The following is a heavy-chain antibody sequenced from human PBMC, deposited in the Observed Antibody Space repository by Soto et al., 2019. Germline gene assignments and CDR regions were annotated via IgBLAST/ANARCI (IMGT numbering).Heavy chain of an antibody. V-gene: IGHV2-5*02. CDR2: IYWDDDQ. J-gene: IGHJ4*02. CDR3: AHAGDYDLLSFDH. Sequence: QITLKESGPPLVRPAQTLTLTCAFSGFSLTTTSMAVAWIRQPPGKAMESLALIYWDDDQRYSPSLKDRLTISKDTSRSRVVLTISNMNPEDTGTYFCAHAGDYDLLSFDHWGPGTLVTVSS. D-gene: IGHD4-17*01. CDR1: GFSLTTTSMA.